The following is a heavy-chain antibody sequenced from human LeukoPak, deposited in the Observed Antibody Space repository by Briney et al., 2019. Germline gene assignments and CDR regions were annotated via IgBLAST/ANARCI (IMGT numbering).Heavy chain of an antibody. D-gene: IGHD1-26*01. V-gene: IGHV3-53*01. CDR3: ATRSGNHYDY. CDR1: GFTVSNNY. J-gene: IGHJ4*02. Sequence: PGGSLRLSCAASGFTVSNNYMIWVRQAPGKGLEWVSVIYSGGNTYYADSVKGRFTISRDNSKNTLYLQMNSLRAEDTAVYYCATRSGNHYDYRGQGTLVTVSS. CDR2: IYSGGNT.